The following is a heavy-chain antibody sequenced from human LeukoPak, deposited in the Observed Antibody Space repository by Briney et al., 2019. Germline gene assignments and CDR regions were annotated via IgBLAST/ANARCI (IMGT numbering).Heavy chain of an antibody. V-gene: IGHV4-31*03. J-gene: IGHJ4*02. CDR2: IHYSGST. CDR3: ARENYYDSSGYCAFVDY. D-gene: IGHD3-22*01. Sequence: SETLSLTCTVSGGSINTGDYYSSWIRQHPGKGLEWIGYIHYSGSTYYNPSLRSRVTISGDTSKNQFSLKLISVTAADTAVYYCARENYYDSSGYCAFVDYWGQGTLVTVSS. CDR1: GGSINTGDYY.